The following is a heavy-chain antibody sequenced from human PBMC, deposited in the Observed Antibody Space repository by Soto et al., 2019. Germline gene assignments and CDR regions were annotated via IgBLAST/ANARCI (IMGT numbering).Heavy chain of an antibody. V-gene: IGHV3-23*01. J-gene: IGHJ6*03. CDR1: GFTFISYA. CDR2: ISGSGGST. CDR3: AKCGGGVDYHYYYMDV. Sequence: PGGSLRLSCASSGFTFISYAMSWVRQAPGKGLEWVSVISGSGGSTYYADSVKGRFTISRDNSKNTLYLQMNSLRVEDTAVYYCAKCGGGVDYHYYYMDVWGKGTTVTVSS. D-gene: IGHD1-26*01.